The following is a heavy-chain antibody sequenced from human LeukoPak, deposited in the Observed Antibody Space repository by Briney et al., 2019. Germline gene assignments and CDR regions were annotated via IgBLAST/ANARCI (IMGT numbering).Heavy chain of an antibody. J-gene: IGHJ4*02. Sequence: GGSLRLSCAASGFTFSSYAMSWVRQAPGKGLEWVSAISGSGGSTYYADSVKGRFTISRDNSKNTLYLQMNSLRAEDTAVYYCAKLFVLRYFDLLGTSLDYWGQGTLVTVSS. CDR3: AKLFVLRYFDLLGTSLDY. V-gene: IGHV3-23*01. D-gene: IGHD3-9*01. CDR1: GFTFSSYA. CDR2: ISGSGGST.